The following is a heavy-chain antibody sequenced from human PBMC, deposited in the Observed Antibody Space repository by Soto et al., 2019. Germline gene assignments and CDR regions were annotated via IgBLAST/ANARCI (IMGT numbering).Heavy chain of an antibody. Sequence: SVKVSCKASGFTFTSSAVQWVRQARGQRLEWIRWIVVGSGNTNYAQKFQERVTITRDMSTSTAYMELSSLRSEDTAVYYCAAEYSSGWSGVDVWGQGTTVTVSS. CDR2: IVVGSGNT. V-gene: IGHV1-58*01. CDR3: AAEYSSGWSGVDV. D-gene: IGHD6-19*01. CDR1: GFTFTSSA. J-gene: IGHJ6*02.